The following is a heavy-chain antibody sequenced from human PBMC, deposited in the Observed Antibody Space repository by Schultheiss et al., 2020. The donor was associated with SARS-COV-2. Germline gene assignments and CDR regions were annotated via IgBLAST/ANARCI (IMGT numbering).Heavy chain of an antibody. J-gene: IGHJ4*02. CDR2: IYYSGST. V-gene: IGHV4-30-4*01. Sequence: SETLSLTCAVSGGSISSSNWWSWVRQPPGKGLEWIGYIYYSGSTYYNPSLKSRVTISVDTSKNQFSLKLSSVTAADTAVYYCARVSTAVQYYFDYWGQGTLVTVSS. CDR1: GGSISSSNW. D-gene: IGHD4-17*01. CDR3: ARVSTAVQYYFDY.